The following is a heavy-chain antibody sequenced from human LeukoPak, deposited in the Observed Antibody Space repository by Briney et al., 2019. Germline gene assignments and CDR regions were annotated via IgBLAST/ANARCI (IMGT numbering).Heavy chain of an antibody. V-gene: IGHV3-30*02. CDR2: IRYDGSNK. J-gene: IGHJ4*02. CDR3: AKVGGHTATSSDY. Sequence: GGSLRLSCAASGFTFSSYGMHWVRQAPGKGLEWVAFIRYDGSNKYYADSVKGRFTISRDNSKNTLYLQMNSLRAEDTAVYYCAKVGGHTATSSDYWGQGTLVTVSS. CDR1: GFTFSSYG. D-gene: IGHD5-18*01.